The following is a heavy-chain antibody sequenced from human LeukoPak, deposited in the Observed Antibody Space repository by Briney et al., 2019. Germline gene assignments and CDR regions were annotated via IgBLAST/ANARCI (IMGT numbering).Heavy chain of an antibody. CDR3: ASAGPYGDTLDH. Sequence: GGSLRLSCAASGFTFSSYWMSWVRQAPGKGLEWVANIKQDGSEKYYVDSMKGRFTISRDNAKNSLYLQMNSLRAEDTAVYYCASAGPYGDTLDHWGQGTLVTVSS. CDR1: GFTFSSYW. CDR2: IKQDGSEK. V-gene: IGHV3-7*01. D-gene: IGHD4-17*01. J-gene: IGHJ4*02.